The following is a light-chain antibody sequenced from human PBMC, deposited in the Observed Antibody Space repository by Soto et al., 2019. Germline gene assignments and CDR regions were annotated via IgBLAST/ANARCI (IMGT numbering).Light chain of an antibody. V-gene: IGKV3-20*01. CDR1: QSVSSSY. CDR3: QQYITSPPKLT. Sequence: EIVLTQSPGTLSLSPGERATISCRASQSVSSSYFPWYQQKPGQPPRLLIYGASSRATGIPDRFGGSESGTDFTLIISRLEHADFAVYYCQQYITSPPKLTFGGGTKVEIK. CDR2: GAS. J-gene: IGKJ4*01.